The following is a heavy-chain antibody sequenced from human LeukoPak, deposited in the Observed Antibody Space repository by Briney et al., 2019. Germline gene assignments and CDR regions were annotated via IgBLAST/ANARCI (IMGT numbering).Heavy chain of an antibody. J-gene: IGHJ4*02. Sequence: PGGSLRLSCAASGLTFRNYAMNWVRQAPGKGLEWVSVICANDGNTYYADAVKGRFTISRDNSKDTLYLQMDSLRAEDTAVYYCAKGSGSSCYSPCDYWGQGILVTVSS. D-gene: IGHD2-15*01. CDR2: ICANDGNT. CDR1: GLTFRNYA. CDR3: AKGSGSSCYSPCDY. V-gene: IGHV3-23*01.